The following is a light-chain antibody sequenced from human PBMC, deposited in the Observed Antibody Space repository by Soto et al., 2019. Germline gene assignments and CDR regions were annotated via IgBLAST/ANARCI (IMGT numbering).Light chain of an antibody. CDR2: DAS. CDR1: QSVSSY. CDR3: QQRSNWPSWT. Sequence: EIVLTQSPATLSLSPGERATISCMASQSVSSYLAWYQQKPGQAPRLLIYDASNRATGIPARFSGSGSGTDFTLTISSLEPEDFAVYYCQQRSNWPSWTFGQGTKVDIK. V-gene: IGKV3-11*01. J-gene: IGKJ1*01.